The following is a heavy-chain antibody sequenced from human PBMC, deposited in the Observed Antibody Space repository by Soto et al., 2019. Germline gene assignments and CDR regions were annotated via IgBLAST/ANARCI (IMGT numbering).Heavy chain of an antibody. Sequence: QVQLVQSGAKVKKPGASVKVSCKTSGYTFTTYGISWVRQAPGQGLEWMGWIGAYNGNTNYAQKFQGRVTVTTDPSTNTAYMELRILRSDDTAVYYCARDHDCGMPALWGQGTLVTVSS. CDR2: IGAYNGNT. CDR3: ARDHDCGMPAL. CDR1: GYTFTTYG. D-gene: IGHD2-21*01. J-gene: IGHJ4*02. V-gene: IGHV1-18*01.